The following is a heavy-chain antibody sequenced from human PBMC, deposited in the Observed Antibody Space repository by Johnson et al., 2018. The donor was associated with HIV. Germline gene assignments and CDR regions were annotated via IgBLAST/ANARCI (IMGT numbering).Heavy chain of an antibody. J-gene: IGHJ3*02. Sequence: QVQLVESGGGVVQPGRSLRLSCAASGFTFSSYGMHWVRQAPGKGLEWVAVIWYDGSNKYYADSVKGRFTISRDNSKNTLYLQMNSLRAEDTALYYCARDLGAAAGTPHDAFDIWGQGTMVTVSS. D-gene: IGHD6-13*01. CDR3: ARDLGAAAGTPHDAFDI. CDR1: GFTFSSYG. V-gene: IGHV3-33*01. CDR2: IWYDGSNK.